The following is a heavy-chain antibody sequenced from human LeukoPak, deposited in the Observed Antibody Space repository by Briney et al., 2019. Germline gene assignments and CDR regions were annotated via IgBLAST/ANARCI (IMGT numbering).Heavy chain of an antibody. V-gene: IGHV1-18*04. D-gene: IGHD3-22*01. CDR3: ARDYYYDSSGYYVG. Sequence: ASVKVSCKASGYTFTGYYMHWVRQAPGQGLEWMGWISAYNGNTNYAQKLQGRVTMTTDTSTSTAYMELRSLRSDDTAGYYCARDYYYDSSGYYVGWGQGTLVTVSS. J-gene: IGHJ4*02. CDR2: ISAYNGNT. CDR1: GYTFTGYY.